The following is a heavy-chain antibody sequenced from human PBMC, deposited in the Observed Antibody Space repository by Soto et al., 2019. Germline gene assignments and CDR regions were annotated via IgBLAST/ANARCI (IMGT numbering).Heavy chain of an antibody. D-gene: IGHD2-2*01. CDR2: IYYSGST. CDR1: GGSISSYY. Sequence: PSETLSLTCTVSGGSISSYYWSWIRQPPGKGLELIGYIYYSGSTNYNPSLKSRVTISVDTPKNQFSLKLSSVTAADTAVYYCARAGDIVVVPAAAYFQHWGQGTLVTVS. CDR3: ARAGDIVVVPAAAYFQH. J-gene: IGHJ1*01. V-gene: IGHV4-59*01.